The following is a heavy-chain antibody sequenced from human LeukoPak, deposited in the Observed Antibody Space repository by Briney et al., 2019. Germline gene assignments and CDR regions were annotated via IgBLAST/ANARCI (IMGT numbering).Heavy chain of an antibody. Sequence: SETLSLTCTVSGYSISSGYYWGWIRQPPGKGLEWIGSIYHSGSTYYNPSLKSRVTISVDTSKNQFSLKLSSVTAADTAVYYCARHRPGVVVGGYAFDIWGQGTMVTVSS. CDR1: GYSISSGYY. V-gene: IGHV4-38-2*02. CDR3: ARHRPGVVVGGYAFDI. D-gene: IGHD2-15*01. CDR2: IYHSGST. J-gene: IGHJ3*02.